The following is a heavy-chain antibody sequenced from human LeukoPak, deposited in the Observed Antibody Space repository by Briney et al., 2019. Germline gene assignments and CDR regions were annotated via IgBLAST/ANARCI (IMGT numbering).Heavy chain of an antibody. Sequence: GGSLRLSCAASGFSFISYTMNWVRQAPGKGLEWVSSISSSRSYIYYADSVKGRFTISRDNAKNSLYLQMNSLRAEDTAVYFCARRASYYGSGNYYDYWGQGTLVTVSS. CDR1: GFSFISYT. CDR3: ARRASYYGSGNYYDY. D-gene: IGHD3-10*01. CDR2: ISSSRSYI. V-gene: IGHV3-21*01. J-gene: IGHJ4*02.